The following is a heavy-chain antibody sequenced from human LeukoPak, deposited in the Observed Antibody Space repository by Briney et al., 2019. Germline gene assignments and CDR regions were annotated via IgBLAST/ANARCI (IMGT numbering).Heavy chain of an antibody. V-gene: IGHV3-74*01. CDR3: AKRGCSSTSCSIGPPREYYYYMDV. D-gene: IGHD2-2*01. CDR2: INSDGSST. CDR1: GFTFSSYW. Sequence: GGSLRLSCAASGFTFSSYWMHWVRQAPGKGLVWVSRINSDGSSTSYADSVKGRFTISRDNAKNTLYLQMNSLRAEDTAVYYCAKRGCSSTSCSIGPPREYYYYMDVWGKGTTVTVSS. J-gene: IGHJ6*03.